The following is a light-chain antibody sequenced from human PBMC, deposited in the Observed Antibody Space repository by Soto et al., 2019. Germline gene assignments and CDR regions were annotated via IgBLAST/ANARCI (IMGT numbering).Light chain of an antibody. CDR2: LDSDGSH. Sequence: QPVLTQSPSASASLGASVTLTCTLNSGHSSDSIAWHQHQPDKGPRYLMNLDSDGSHTKGDGIPDRFSGSSSGAERYLTISSLQSEDEGDYYCQTWGAGIVVFGGGTQLTVL. CDR3: QTWGAGIVV. J-gene: IGLJ3*02. CDR1: SGHSSDS. V-gene: IGLV4-69*01.